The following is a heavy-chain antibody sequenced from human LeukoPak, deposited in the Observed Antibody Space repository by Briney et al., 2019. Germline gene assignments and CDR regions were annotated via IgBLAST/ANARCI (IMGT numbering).Heavy chain of an antibody. CDR2: ISGSGSTI. V-gene: IGHV3-48*03. Sequence: GGSLRLSCAASGFTFSRYEMNWVRQAPGKGLEWVSFISGSGSTIHFADSVKGRFTISRDNAKNSLYLQMNSLRGEDTAVYYCARGRWFDPWGQGTLVTVSS. J-gene: IGHJ5*02. CDR1: GFTFSRYE. CDR3: ARGRWFDP.